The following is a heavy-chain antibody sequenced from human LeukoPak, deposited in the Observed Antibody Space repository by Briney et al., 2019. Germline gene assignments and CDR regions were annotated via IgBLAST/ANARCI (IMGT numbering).Heavy chain of an antibody. CDR3: ARAGIAVAGTMV. Sequence: PSETLSLTCTVSGGSINSGSYYWGWIRQPPEKGLEWIGTIYYSGTTYYNPSLKSRVTLSVDTSKNQFSLKLSSVTAADTAVYYCARAGIAVAGTMVWGQGTMVTVSS. D-gene: IGHD6-19*01. CDR1: GGSINSGSYY. CDR2: IYYSGTT. V-gene: IGHV4-39*01. J-gene: IGHJ3*01.